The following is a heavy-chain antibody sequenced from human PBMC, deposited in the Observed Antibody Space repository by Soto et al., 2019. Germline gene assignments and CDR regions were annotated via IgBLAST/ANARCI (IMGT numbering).Heavy chain of an antibody. D-gene: IGHD1-26*01. J-gene: IGHJ4*02. Sequence: QVQLVQSGAEVKKPGASVKVSCKASGYTFTSYGISWVRQAPGQGLAWMGWISAYNGNTNYAQKLQVRVTMTTDTSTSTAYMEPRSLRSDDTAVYYCARLASGSYYVDVYFYFDYWGQGTLVTVSS. CDR3: ARLASGSYYVDVYFYFDY. V-gene: IGHV1-18*04. CDR1: GYTFTSYG. CDR2: ISAYNGNT.